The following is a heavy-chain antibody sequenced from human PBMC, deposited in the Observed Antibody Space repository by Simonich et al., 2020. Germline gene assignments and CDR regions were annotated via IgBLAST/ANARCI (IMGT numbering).Heavy chain of an antibody. CDR1: GGSFSGYY. J-gene: IGHJ3*02. V-gene: IGHV4-34*01. CDR2: INHIGST. D-gene: IGHD1-1*01. CDR3: ARGKGWKNAFDI. Sequence: QVQLQQWGAGLLKPSETLSLTCAVYGGSFSGYYWSWIRQPPGKGLEWIGEINHIGSTNDHPPLKSRVNISVDTSTNQFALKLSSVTAADTAVYYCARGKGWKNAFDIWGQGTMVTVSS.